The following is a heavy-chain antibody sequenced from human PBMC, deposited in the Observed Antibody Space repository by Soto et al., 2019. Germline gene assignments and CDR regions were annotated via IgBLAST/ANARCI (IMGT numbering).Heavy chain of an antibody. Sequence: GGSLRLSCAASGFTFSNYAISWVRQAPGKGLEWVSVISNNGGSTYYADYVKGRFTISRDNSKNTLYLQMNSLRAEDMAVYYCAKDESAGYSYFDSWGQGTLVTVSS. CDR1: GFTFSNYA. D-gene: IGHD3-9*01. J-gene: IGHJ4*02. V-gene: IGHV3-23*01. CDR2: ISNNGGST. CDR3: AKDESAGYSYFDS.